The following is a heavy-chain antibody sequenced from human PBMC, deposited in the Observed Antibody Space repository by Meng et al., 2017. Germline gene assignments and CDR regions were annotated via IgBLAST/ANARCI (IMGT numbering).Heavy chain of an antibody. D-gene: IGHD1-26*01. V-gene: IGHV6-1*01. J-gene: IGHJ4*02. Sequence: QIQLQQSGPVLVQPSQTLSLSCAISGDSVSSNSAAWNWIRQSPSRGLEWLGRAYYRSKWYHDYAESVKSRICIDPDTSKNHFSLQLRSVTPEDSAVYYCARGSYSFDSWGQRTLVTVFS. CDR2: AYYRSKWYH. CDR3: ARGSYSFDS. CDR1: GDSVSSNSAA.